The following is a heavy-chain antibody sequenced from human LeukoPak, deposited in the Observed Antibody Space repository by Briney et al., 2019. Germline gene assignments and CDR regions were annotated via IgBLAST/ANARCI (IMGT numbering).Heavy chain of an antibody. CDR2: ISTSSSYI. V-gene: IGHV3-21*01. CDR1: GFTFSSYS. CDR3: AGQTLYDILTGFGEY. Sequence: GGSLRLSCAASGFTFSSYSMNWVRQAPGKGLEWVSSISTSSSYIYYADSVKGRFTISRDNAKNSLYLQMNSLRAEDTAVYYCAGQTLYDILTGFGEYWGQGTLVTVSS. D-gene: IGHD3-9*01. J-gene: IGHJ4*02.